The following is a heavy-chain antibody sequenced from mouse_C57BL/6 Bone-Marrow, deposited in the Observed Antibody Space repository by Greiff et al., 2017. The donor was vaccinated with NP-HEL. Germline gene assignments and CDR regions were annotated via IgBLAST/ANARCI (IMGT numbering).Heavy chain of an antibody. CDR1: GFSFNTYA. D-gene: IGHD1-1*01. V-gene: IGHV10-1*01. CDR3: VTLSYVGWYFDV. Sequence: EVQGVESGGGLVQPKGSLKLSCAASGFSFNTYAMNWVRQAPGKGLEWVARIRSKSNNYATYYADSVKDRFTISRDDSESMLYLQMNNLKTEDTAMYYCVTLSYVGWYFDVWGAGTTVTVSS. J-gene: IGHJ1*01. CDR2: IRSKSNNYAT.